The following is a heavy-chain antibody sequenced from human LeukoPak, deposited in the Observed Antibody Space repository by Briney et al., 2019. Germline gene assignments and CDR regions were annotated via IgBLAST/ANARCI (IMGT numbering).Heavy chain of an antibody. CDR2: ISAYNGST. D-gene: IGHD6-19*01. CDR3: ARDGEHSSGWPLFDY. J-gene: IGHJ4*02. Sequence: ASVKVSCKASGYTFTSYGISWVRQAPGQGLEWMGWISAYNGSTNYAQKLQGRVTMTTDTSTSTAYMELRSLRSNDTAVYYCARDGEHSSGWPLFDYWGQGTLVTVSS. CDR1: GYTFTSYG. V-gene: IGHV1-18*04.